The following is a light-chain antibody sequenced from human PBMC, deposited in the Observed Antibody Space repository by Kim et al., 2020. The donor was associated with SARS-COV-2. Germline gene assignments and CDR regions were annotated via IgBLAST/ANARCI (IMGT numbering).Light chain of an antibody. Sequence: SYELTQPPSVSVAPGQTARITCGADNIGSETVHWYQQKPDQAPVLVIYYDPDRPSGFPERFSGSNSGNTATLTISRVEAGDEAAYYCQVWLTHFDHVVFGGGTQLTVL. J-gene: IGLJ2*01. CDR2: YDP. CDR1: NIGSET. V-gene: IGLV3-21*04. CDR3: QVWLTHFDHVV.